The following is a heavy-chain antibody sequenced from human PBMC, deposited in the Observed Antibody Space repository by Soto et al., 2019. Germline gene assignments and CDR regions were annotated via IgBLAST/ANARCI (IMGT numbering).Heavy chain of an antibody. Sequence: QVQLVQSGAEVKKPGASVKVSCKASGYTFTSYYMHWVRQPPGQGLEWMGIINPSGGSTSYAQKFQGRVTMTRDTSTRTVYLELSSLRSEDTAVYYCARAKDDFWSGLCQYYYYMDVWGKGTTVTVSS. V-gene: IGHV1-46*03. CDR2: INPSGGST. CDR3: ARAKDDFWSGLCQYYYYMDV. D-gene: IGHD3-3*01. J-gene: IGHJ6*03. CDR1: GYTFTSYY.